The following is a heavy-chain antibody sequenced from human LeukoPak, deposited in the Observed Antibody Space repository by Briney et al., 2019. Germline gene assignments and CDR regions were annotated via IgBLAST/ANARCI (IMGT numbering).Heavy chain of an antibody. J-gene: IGHJ6*03. Sequence: ASVKVSCKASGYTFTSYDINWVRQATGQGLEWMGWMNPNSGGTNYAQKFQGRVTMTRDTSISTAYMELSRLRSDDTAVYYCARDSVAGYYYYYMDVWGKGTTVTVSS. D-gene: IGHD2-15*01. V-gene: IGHV1-2*02. CDR3: ARDSVAGYYYYYMDV. CDR2: MNPNSGGT. CDR1: GYTFTSYD.